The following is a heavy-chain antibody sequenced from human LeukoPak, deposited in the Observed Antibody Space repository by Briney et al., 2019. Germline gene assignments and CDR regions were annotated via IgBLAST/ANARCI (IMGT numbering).Heavy chain of an antibody. Sequence: SETLSLACTVSGGSISSYYWSWIRQPPGKGLEWVGYIYYSGSTNYNPSLKSRVTISVDTSKNQFSLKLSSVTAADTAVYYCARDYGMDVWGQGTTVTVSS. CDR3: ARDYGMDV. CDR1: GGSISSYY. CDR2: IYYSGST. J-gene: IGHJ6*02. V-gene: IGHV4-59*01.